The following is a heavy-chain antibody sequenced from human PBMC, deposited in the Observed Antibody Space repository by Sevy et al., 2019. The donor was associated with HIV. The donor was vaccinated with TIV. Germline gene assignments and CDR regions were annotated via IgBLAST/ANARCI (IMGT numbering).Heavy chain of an antibody. V-gene: IGHV3-72*01. CDR2: TRNKANSYTT. CDR3: ARSPYASSGYYDGGGYFQH. J-gene: IGHJ1*01. D-gene: IGHD3-22*01. CDR1: GFTFSDHY. Sequence: GGSLRLSCAASGFTFSDHYMDWVRQAPGKGLEWVGRTRNKANSYTTEYAASVKGRFTIARDDSKNSTYLQMNSLKTEDTAVYYCARSPYASSGYYDGGGYFQHWGQGTLVTVSS.